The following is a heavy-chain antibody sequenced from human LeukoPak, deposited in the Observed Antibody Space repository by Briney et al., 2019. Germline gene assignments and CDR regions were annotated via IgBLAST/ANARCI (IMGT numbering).Heavy chain of an antibody. CDR3: ARGSCSSTSCYPIDY. CDR2: IYYSGST. CDR1: GGSISSYY. J-gene: IGHJ4*02. D-gene: IGHD2-2*01. Sequence: SETLSLTCTVSGGSISSYYWSWIRQPRGKGLEWIGYIYYSGSTNYNPSLKSRVTISVDTSKNQFSLKLSSVTAADTAVYYCARGSCSSTSCYPIDYWGQGTLVTVSS. V-gene: IGHV4-59*01.